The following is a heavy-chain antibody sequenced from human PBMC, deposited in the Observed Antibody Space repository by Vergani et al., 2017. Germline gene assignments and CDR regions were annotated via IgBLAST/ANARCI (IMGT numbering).Heavy chain of an antibody. J-gene: IGHJ4*02. Sequence: QLQLQESDPGLVKPSETLSLTCTVSGGSIRSTFYYWGWIRQPPGKGLEWIGTIYYSGSTYYNPSLKSRVTISVDTSKNQFSLKLNSVTAADTAVYYCARRGYYYDSSGYSDYWGQGTLVTVSS. D-gene: IGHD3-22*01. V-gene: IGHV4-39*01. CDR2: IYYSGST. CDR1: GGSIRSTFYY. CDR3: ARRGYYYDSSGYSDY.